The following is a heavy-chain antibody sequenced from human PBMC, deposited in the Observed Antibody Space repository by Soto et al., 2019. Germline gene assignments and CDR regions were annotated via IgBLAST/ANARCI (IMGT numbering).Heavy chain of an antibody. Sequence: GGSLRLSCAASGFTFSSYSMNWVRQAPGKGLEWVSSISSSSYIYYADSVKGRFTISRDNAKNSLYLQMNSLRAEDTAVYYCARDRALYYGMDVWGQGTTVTVSS. CDR1: GFTFSSYS. CDR2: ISSSSYI. CDR3: ARDRALYYGMDV. V-gene: IGHV3-21*01. J-gene: IGHJ6*02.